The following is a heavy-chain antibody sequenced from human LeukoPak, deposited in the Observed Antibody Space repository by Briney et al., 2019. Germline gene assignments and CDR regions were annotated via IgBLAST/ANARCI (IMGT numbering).Heavy chain of an antibody. CDR1: GFTFSNFG. CDR3: ARAPSYYGSGLSGMDV. CDR2: ASYDGSNK. D-gene: IGHD3-10*01. V-gene: IGHV3-30*03. Sequence: GGSLRLSCAASGFTFSNFGMHWVRQAPGRGLEGVAVASYDGSNKYYADSVKGRFTISRGNSKNTLYLQMNSLRAEDTAVYYCARAPSYYGSGLSGMDVWGQGTTVTVSS. J-gene: IGHJ6*02.